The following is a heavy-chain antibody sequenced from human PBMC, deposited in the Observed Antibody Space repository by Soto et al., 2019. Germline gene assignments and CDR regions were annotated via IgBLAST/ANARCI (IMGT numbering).Heavy chain of an antibody. CDR1: GFTFSSYA. Sequence: EVQLLESGGGLVQPGGSLRLSCAASGFTFSSYAMSWVRQAPGKGLEWVSAISGSGGSTYYADAVKGRFTIPRDNSKNTIYLHMSSLRAEDTALYDCAKPELPNYDILTGYLYYFDYWGQGTLVTVSS. V-gene: IGHV3-23*01. CDR2: ISGSGGST. CDR3: AKPELPNYDILTGYLYYFDY. J-gene: IGHJ4*02. D-gene: IGHD3-9*01.